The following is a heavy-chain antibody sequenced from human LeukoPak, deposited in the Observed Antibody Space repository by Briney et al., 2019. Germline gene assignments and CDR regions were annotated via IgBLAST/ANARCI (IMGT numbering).Heavy chain of an antibody. CDR3: ARASSIAARPYYYMDV. J-gene: IGHJ6*03. CDR1: GGSISSSSYY. Sequence: SETLSLTCTVSGGSISSSSYYWGWIRQPPGKGLEWIGSIYYSGSTYYNPSLKSRVTISVDTSKNQFSLKLSSVTAADTAVYYCARASSIAARPYYYMDVWGKGTTVTVSS. V-gene: IGHV4-39*07. D-gene: IGHD6-6*01. CDR2: IYYSGST.